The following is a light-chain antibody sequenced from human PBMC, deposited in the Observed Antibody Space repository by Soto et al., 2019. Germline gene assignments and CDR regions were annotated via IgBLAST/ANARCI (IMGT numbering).Light chain of an antibody. CDR2: SAS. CDR1: QSVTSSF. Sequence: IRLTQSPCTLSLSTGERATLSCRASQSVTSSFLAWYQQKPGQAPRLLIYSASNRATGIPDRFSGSGSGTDFTLTISRLEPEDFAVYYCQQYGSSGTFGQGTKVDI. CDR3: QQYGSSGT. V-gene: IGKV3-20*01. J-gene: IGKJ1*01.